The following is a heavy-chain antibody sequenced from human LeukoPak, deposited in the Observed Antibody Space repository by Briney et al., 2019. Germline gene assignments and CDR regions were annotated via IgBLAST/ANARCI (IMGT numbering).Heavy chain of an antibody. Sequence: GGSLRLSCAAPGFTFSSYEMNWVRQAPGKGLEWVSYISSSGSTIYYADSVKGRFTISRDNAKNSLYLQMNSLRAEDTAVYYCARMLQYSSVYMDVWGKGTTVTVSS. V-gene: IGHV3-48*03. CDR1: GFTFSSYE. CDR3: ARMLQYSSVYMDV. D-gene: IGHD6-19*01. CDR2: ISSSGSTI. J-gene: IGHJ6*03.